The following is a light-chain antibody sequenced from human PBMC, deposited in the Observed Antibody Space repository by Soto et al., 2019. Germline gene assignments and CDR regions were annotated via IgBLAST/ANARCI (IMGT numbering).Light chain of an antibody. J-gene: IGLJ3*02. CDR1: SSDGGGYNY. CDR3: SSYAASNNFYFV. CDR2: EVT. Sequence: QSALTQRPSASRSPGQSVTISCTGTSSDGGGYNYVSWYQQYPGRAPKLMIYEVTKRPSGVPDRFSGSKSGNTASLTVSGLQAEDEADYYCSSYAASNNFYFVFGGGTKVTVL. V-gene: IGLV2-8*02.